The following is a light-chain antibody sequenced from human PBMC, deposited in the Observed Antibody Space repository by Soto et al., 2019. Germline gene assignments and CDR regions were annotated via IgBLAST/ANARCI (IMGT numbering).Light chain of an antibody. CDR1: QSISSY. CDR3: QQSYGTSWT. J-gene: IGKJ1*01. CDR2: AAS. Sequence: DIQMTQSPSSLSSSLGDRVTITCRASQSISSYLNWYQQKPGKAPKLLIYAASSLKTGVPSRFSGSGSGTDFTLTISSLEPEDFATYYCQQSYGTSWTFGQGTKVEIK. V-gene: IGKV1-39*01.